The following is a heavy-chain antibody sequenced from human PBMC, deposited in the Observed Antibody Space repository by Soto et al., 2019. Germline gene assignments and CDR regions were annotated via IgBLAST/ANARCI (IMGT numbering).Heavy chain of an antibody. J-gene: IGHJ5*02. D-gene: IGHD3-10*01. CDR3: AHRQGITMVRGFPSWFDP. V-gene: IGHV2-5*02. Sequence: SGPTLVKPTQTLTLTCTFSGFSLSTSGVGVGWIRQPPGKALEWLALIYWDDDKRYSPSLKSRLTITKDTSKNQVVLTMTNMDPVDTATYYCAHRQGITMVRGFPSWFDPWGQGTLVTVSS. CDR1: GFSLSTSGVG. CDR2: IYWDDDK.